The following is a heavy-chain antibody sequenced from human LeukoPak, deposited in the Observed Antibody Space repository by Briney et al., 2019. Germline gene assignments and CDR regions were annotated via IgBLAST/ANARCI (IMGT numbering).Heavy chain of an antibody. CDR3: ARDGPSVYSDY. Sequence: SETLSLTCTVSGASINSGSYSWTWIRQPAGKGLEWIGRIYTSGSTNYNPSLKSRVTISLDTSKNHFSLKLDSVTAADTAVYYCARDGPSVYSDYWGQGTLVTVSS. J-gene: IGHJ4*02. V-gene: IGHV4-61*02. CDR2: IYTSGST. D-gene: IGHD2-21*01. CDR1: GASINSGSYS.